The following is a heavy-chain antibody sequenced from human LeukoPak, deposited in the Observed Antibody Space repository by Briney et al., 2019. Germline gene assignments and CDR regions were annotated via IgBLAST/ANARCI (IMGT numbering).Heavy chain of an antibody. D-gene: IGHD2-15*01. CDR3: ARQYCSGGSCYSSYYYYGMDV. J-gene: IGHJ6*01. V-gene: IGHV3-48*03. Sequence: GGSLRLSCAASGFTFSSYEMNWVRQAPGKGLEWVSYISSSGSTIYYADSVKGRFTISRDNAKNSLYLQMNSLRAEDTAVYYCARQYCSGGSCYSSYYYYGMDVWGKGPRSPSPQ. CDR1: GFTFSSYE. CDR2: ISSSGSTI.